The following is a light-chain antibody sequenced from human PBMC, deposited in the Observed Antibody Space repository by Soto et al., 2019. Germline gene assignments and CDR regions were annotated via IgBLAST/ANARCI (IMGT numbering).Light chain of an antibody. CDR3: QSYDSNLSGVV. CDR2: GNS. Sequence: QSALTQPPSVSGAPGQRVTISCTGSSSNIGAGYDVHWYQQLPGTAPKLLIYGNSNRPSGVPDRFSGSKSGTSASLAITGLQAEDEADYYCQSYDSNLSGVVFGGGTKVTVL. CDR1: SSNIGAGYD. J-gene: IGLJ2*01. V-gene: IGLV1-40*01.